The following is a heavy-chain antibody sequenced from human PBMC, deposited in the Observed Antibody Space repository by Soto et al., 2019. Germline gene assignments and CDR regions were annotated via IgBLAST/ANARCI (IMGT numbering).Heavy chain of an antibody. D-gene: IGHD3-10*01. V-gene: IGHV4-34*01. J-gene: IGHJ4*02. CDR2: IHYTGKT. CDR1: GESFSAFY. Sequence: SSETLSLTCGFSGESFSAFYWNWIRQSPEKGLEWIADIHYTGKTNYNPSLKSRVTISMDTSKRQFSLKLTSVTAADTAVYYCVTFEERSPSGHQADFWGQGTLVTVYS. CDR3: VTFEERSPSGHQADF.